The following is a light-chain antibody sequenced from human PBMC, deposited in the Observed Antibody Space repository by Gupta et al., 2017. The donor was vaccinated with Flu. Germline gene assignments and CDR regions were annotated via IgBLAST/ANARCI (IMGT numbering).Light chain of an antibody. Sequence: SLGERATINCKSSQSVLYSSNNKNYLAWYQQKPGQPPKLLIYWASIRDSGVPDRFSGSGSGTDFTLTISSLQAEDVAVYYCQKYDVTSPTFGGGTKVEIK. CDR1: QSVLYSSNNKNY. J-gene: IGKJ4*01. V-gene: IGKV4-1*01. CDR2: WAS. CDR3: QKYDVTSPT.